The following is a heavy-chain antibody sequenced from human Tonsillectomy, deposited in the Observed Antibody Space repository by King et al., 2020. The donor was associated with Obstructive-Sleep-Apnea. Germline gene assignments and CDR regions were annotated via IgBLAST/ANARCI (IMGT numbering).Heavy chain of an antibody. V-gene: IGHV3-30*04. Sequence: VQLVESGGGVVQPGRSLRLSCAASGFTFSSYAMHWVRQAPGKGLEGVAVISYDGSNKYYADSVKGRFTISRDNSKNTLYLQMNSLRAEDTAVYYCARDWGIAAAVDYYGMDVWGQGTTVTVSS. CDR2: ISYDGSNK. D-gene: IGHD6-13*01. J-gene: IGHJ6*02. CDR1: GFTFSSYA. CDR3: ARDWGIAAAVDYYGMDV.